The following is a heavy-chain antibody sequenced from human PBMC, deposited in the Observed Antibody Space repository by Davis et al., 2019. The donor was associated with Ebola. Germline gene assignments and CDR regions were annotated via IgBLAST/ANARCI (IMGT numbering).Heavy chain of an antibody. V-gene: IGHV4-30-4*07. Sequence: SETLSLTCAVSGGSISSGGYSWSWIRQPPGKGLEWIGYIYYSGSTYYNPSLKSRVTISVDTSKNQFSLKLSSVTAADTAVYYCARYYGSGSYGGGWFDPWGQGTLVTVSS. CDR3: ARYYGSGSYGGGWFDP. J-gene: IGHJ5*02. CDR1: GGSISSGGYS. D-gene: IGHD3-10*01. CDR2: IYYSGST.